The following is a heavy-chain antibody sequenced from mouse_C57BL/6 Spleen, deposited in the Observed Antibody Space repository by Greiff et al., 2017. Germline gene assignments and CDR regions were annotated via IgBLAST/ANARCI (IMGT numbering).Heavy chain of an antibody. V-gene: IGHV5-4*01. CDR2: ISDGGSYT. CDR3: ARDGRYPFAY. Sequence: EVQLVESGGGLVKPGGSLKLSCAASGFTFSSYAMSWVRQTPEKRLEWVATISDGGSYTYYPDNVKGRFTISRDNAKNNLYLQMSHLKSEDTAMYYCARDGRYPFAYWGQGTLVTVSA. D-gene: IGHD2-14*01. J-gene: IGHJ3*01. CDR1: GFTFSSYA.